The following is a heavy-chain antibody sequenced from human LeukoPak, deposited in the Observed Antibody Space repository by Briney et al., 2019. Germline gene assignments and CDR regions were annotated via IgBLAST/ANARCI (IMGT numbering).Heavy chain of an antibody. CDR3: ANMTTVPPGDAEGFDY. CDR1: GFTLSSYA. D-gene: IGHD4-17*01. J-gene: IGHJ4*02. V-gene: IGHV3-23*01. CDR2: ISGSGGST. Sequence: GGSLRLSCAASGFTLSSYAMSWLRQAPGKGLEWVSAISGSGGSTYYADSVKGRFTISRDNSKNTLYLQMNSLRAEDTAVYYCANMTTVPPGDAEGFDYWGQGTLVSVSS.